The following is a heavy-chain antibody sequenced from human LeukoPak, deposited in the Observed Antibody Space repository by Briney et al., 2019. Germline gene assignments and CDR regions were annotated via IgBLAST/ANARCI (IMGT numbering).Heavy chain of an antibody. CDR2: IYSGGST. Sequence: GGSLRLSCAASGFTVSSNYMSWVRQAPGKGLEWVSVIYSGGSTYYADSVKGRFTISRDNSKNTLYLQMNSLRAEDTAVYYCARVPFDSSGWYDAFDIWGQGTMVTVSS. J-gene: IGHJ3*02. CDR1: GFTVSSNY. D-gene: IGHD6-13*01. V-gene: IGHV3-66*01. CDR3: ARVPFDSSGWYDAFDI.